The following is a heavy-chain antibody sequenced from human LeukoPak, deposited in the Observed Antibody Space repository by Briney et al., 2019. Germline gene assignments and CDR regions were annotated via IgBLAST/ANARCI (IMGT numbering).Heavy chain of an antibody. V-gene: IGHV3-23*01. J-gene: IGHJ4*02. Sequence: QAGGSLRLSCAASGFTFSNYWMHWVRQAPGKGLEWVSGLSASGGLTYYADSVKGRFTISRDNSKNTLYLQMNSLRADDTAVYYCAKGGSSYSEMDYWGQGTLVTVSS. CDR2: LSASGGLT. CDR3: AKGGSSYSEMDY. CDR1: GFTFSNYW. D-gene: IGHD3-22*01.